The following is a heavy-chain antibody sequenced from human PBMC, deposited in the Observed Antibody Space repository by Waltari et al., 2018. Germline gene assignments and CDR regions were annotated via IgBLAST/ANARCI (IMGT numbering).Heavy chain of an antibody. CDR3: ARGSGDSRPNWFDP. J-gene: IGHJ5*02. Sequence: QVQLQQWGAGLLKPSETLSLTCAVYGGSFSGYYWSWIRQPPGKGLEGIGEINHSGSTNYTPSLKSRVTISVDTSKNQFSLKLSSVTAADTAVYYCARGSGDSRPNWFDPWGQGTLVTVSS. CDR2: INHSGST. V-gene: IGHV4-34*01. CDR1: GGSFSGYY. D-gene: IGHD2-21*01.